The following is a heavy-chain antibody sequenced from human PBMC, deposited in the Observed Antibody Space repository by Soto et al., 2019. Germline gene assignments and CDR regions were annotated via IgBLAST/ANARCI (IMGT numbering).Heavy chain of an antibody. D-gene: IGHD6-13*01. CDR3: ARDRIAAAGSYYYYYGMDV. CDR2: IIPIFGTA. J-gene: IGHJ6*02. Sequence: QVQLVQSGAEVKKPGSSVKVSCKASGGTFSSYAISWVRQAPGQGLEWMGGIIPIFGTANYAQKFQGRVTITADESTSTAYMELSSLRSADTAVYYCARDRIAAAGSYYYYYGMDVWGQGTTVTVSS. V-gene: IGHV1-69*01. CDR1: GGTFSSYA.